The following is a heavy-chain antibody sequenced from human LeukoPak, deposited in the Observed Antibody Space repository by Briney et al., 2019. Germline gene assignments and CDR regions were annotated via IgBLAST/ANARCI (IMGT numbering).Heavy chain of an antibody. CDR3: ARGYCSGGSCSKWDY. CDR1: GYTFTSYG. V-gene: IGHV1-18*01. J-gene: IGHJ4*02. Sequence: ASVKVSCKASGYTFTSYGISWVRQAPGQGLEWMGWISTYNGNTNYAQELQGRVTMTTDTSTSTAYMELRSLRSDDTAVYYCARGYCSGGSCSKWDYWGQGTLVTVSS. CDR2: ISTYNGNT. D-gene: IGHD2-15*01.